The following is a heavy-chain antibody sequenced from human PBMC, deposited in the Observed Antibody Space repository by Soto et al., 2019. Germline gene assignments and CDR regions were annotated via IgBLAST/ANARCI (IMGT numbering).Heavy chain of an antibody. D-gene: IGHD2-8*01. Sequence: SETLSLTCTVSGGSFSAYYWSWIRQPPGKGLEWIGYVFYTGSSNYSPSLKSRVTMSVDTSKNQVSLRLRSVTAADTAVYYCARVRGGVYTNLDYWGQGTLVTVSS. CDR3: ARVRGGVYTNLDY. J-gene: IGHJ4*02. CDR1: GGSFSAYY. V-gene: IGHV4-59*01. CDR2: VFYTGSS.